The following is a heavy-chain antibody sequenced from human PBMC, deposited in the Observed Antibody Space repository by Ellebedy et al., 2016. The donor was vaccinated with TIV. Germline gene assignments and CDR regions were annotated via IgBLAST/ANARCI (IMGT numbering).Heavy chain of an antibody. D-gene: IGHD3-10*01. Sequence: GGSLRLSXAASGFSFSSYAMSWVRQAPGKGLEWVSSISNNDDTTYYADAVKGRFTISRDNSKETLYLQMNSLRAEDTAVYYCAKDLYGSGTYAYFQYWGQGTLVTVSP. CDR3: AKDLYGSGTYAYFQY. V-gene: IGHV3-23*01. CDR1: GFSFSSYA. J-gene: IGHJ4*02. CDR2: ISNNDDTT.